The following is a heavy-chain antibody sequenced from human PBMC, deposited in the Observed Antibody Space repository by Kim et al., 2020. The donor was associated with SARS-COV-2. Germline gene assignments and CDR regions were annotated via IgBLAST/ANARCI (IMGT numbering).Heavy chain of an antibody. Sequence: ASVKVSCKASGYTFTNYAMNWVRQAPGQRLEWMGWINAGNGKTKYSKNFQGRLTIIMDTSARTAYMELSSLTSEDTAMYYCAREAGWYSPPFDPWGQGTLVAVSS. D-gene: IGHD6-19*01. CDR3: AREAGWYSPPFDP. V-gene: IGHV1-3*01. J-gene: IGHJ5*02. CDR1: GYTFTNYA. CDR2: INAGNGKT.